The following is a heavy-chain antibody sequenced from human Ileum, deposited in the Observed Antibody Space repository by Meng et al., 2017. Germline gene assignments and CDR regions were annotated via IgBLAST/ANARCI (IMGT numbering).Heavy chain of an antibody. CDR3: VSERRRSYFFDY. V-gene: IGHV4-30-4*01. CDR2: IFYTGAT. Sequence: QVQLQESGPGLVKPSQTLSLNCTVSGGSITSGDYYWSLFRQPPGKGLEWIGYIFYTGATYSNPSLKSRVTVSLDTSKSQFSLQLSSVTAADTAIYYCVSERRRSYFFDYWGQGTLVTVSS. CDR1: GGSITSGDYY. J-gene: IGHJ4*02.